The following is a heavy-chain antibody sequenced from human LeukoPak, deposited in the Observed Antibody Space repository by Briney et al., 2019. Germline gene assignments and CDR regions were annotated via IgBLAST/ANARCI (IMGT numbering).Heavy chain of an antibody. CDR3: ARGSGWLIDY. J-gene: IGHJ4*02. Sequence: PGGSLRLSYAASGFTFSNYWMHWVRQAPGKGLEWVADIMQGGSQIGYVDSVKGRFTISRDDAKNSLSLEMSSLRVEDTAVYYCARGSGWLIDYWGQGTLVTVSS. CDR1: GFTFSNYW. V-gene: IGHV3-7*01. CDR2: IMQGGSQI. D-gene: IGHD6-19*01.